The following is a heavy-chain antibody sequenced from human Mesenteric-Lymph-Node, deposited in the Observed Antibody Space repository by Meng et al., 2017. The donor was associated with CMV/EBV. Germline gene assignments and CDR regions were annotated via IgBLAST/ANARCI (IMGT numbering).Heavy chain of an antibody. J-gene: IGHJ5*02. CDR3: AKDVEELGIRGFDP. V-gene: IGHV3-23*01. D-gene: IGHD3-10*01. CDR1: GFIFSNYA. CDR2: ISVGGGTT. Sequence: GESLKISCAASGFIFSNYAMSWFRQAPGKGLKWASGISVGGGTTYYAGSVKGRFSISRDNYKNTVYLQMNSLRAEDTAVYYCAKDVEELGIRGFDPWGQGTLVTVSS.